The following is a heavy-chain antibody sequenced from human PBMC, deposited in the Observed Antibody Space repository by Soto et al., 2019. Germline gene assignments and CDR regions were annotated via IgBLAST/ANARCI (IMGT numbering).Heavy chain of an antibody. CDR2: IYYSGST. CDR3: ATQSYSNSGAYYYYAMDV. CDR1: GGSISSGDYY. Sequence: SETLSLTCTVSGGSISSGDYYWSWIRQPPGKGLEWIGYIYYSGSTYYNPSLKSRVTISVDRSRNQFSLKLSSVTAADTAVYFCATQSYSNSGAYYYYAMDVWGQGTTVTVSS. D-gene: IGHD4-4*01. V-gene: IGHV4-30-4*01. J-gene: IGHJ6*02.